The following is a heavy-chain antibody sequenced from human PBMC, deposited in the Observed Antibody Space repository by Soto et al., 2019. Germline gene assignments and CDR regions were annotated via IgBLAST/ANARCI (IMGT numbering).Heavy chain of an antibody. CDR1: GGSISSYY. CDR2: IYYSGST. V-gene: IGHV4-59*01. CDR3: ARDSVPADY. J-gene: IGHJ4*02. Sequence: QVQLQESGPGLVKPSETVSLTCTVSGGSISSYYWSWIRQPPGKGLEWIGYIYYSGSTSYNPSLKSRVTISVDTSKNQFSLKLSSVTAADTAVHYCARDSVPADYCGQGTLVTVSS. D-gene: IGHD6-19*01.